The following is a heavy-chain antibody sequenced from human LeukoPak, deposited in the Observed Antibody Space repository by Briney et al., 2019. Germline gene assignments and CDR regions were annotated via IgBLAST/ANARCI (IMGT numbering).Heavy chain of an antibody. V-gene: IGHV3-30*04. CDR3: ARDRTDDYDVNLDY. CDR2: MLYDENNK. D-gene: IGHD5-12*01. Sequence: GSLRLSCAASGFTFSSYAMHWVRQAPGKGLEWVAVMLYDENNKNHADSVKGRFTISRDNSKSTLYLQMNSLRTEDTAVYYCARDRTDDYDVNLDYWGQGTLVTVSS. J-gene: IGHJ4*02. CDR1: GFTFSSYA.